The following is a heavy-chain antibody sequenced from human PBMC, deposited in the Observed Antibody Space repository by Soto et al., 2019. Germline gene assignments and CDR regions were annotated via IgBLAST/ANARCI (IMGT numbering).Heavy chain of an antibody. CDR2: IYYSGST. D-gene: IGHD2-15*01. Sequence: QVQLQESGPGLVKPSETLSLTCTVSGGSISIYYWSWIRQPPGKGLEWIGYIYYSGSTNYNPSLNSRVTISVDTSKNQFSLKLSSVTAADTAVYYCARAVVGNNWFDPWGQGTLVTVSS. CDR1: GGSISIYY. V-gene: IGHV4-59*01. CDR3: ARAVVGNNWFDP. J-gene: IGHJ5*02.